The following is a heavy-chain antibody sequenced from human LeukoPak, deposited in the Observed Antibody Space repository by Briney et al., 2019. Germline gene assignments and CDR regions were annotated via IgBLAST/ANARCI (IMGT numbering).Heavy chain of an antibody. J-gene: IGHJ4*02. CDR3: AMYYYGSGSYYPQSPFDY. V-gene: IGHV1-69*13. Sequence: ASVKVSCKASGGTFSSYAISWVRQAPGQGLEWMGGIIPVFGTSNYAQKFQGRVTITADESTRTAYMELSSLRSEDTAVYYCAMYYYGSGSYYPQSPFDYWGQGTLVTVSS. CDR2: IIPVFGTS. D-gene: IGHD3-10*01. CDR1: GGTFSSYA.